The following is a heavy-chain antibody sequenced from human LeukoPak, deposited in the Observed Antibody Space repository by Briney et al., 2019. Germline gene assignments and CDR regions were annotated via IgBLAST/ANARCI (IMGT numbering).Heavy chain of an antibody. D-gene: IGHD3-10*01. J-gene: IGHJ4*02. CDR1: GGSISDYY. CDR3: ARRGSSDY. CDR2: IHSGNT. V-gene: IGHV4-59*01. Sequence: KPSETLSLTCTVSGGSISDYYWSWIRQPPGKGLEWVGYIHSGNTEYNPSLQSRVTISVDTSRNQFSLKLTSVTAADTAVYYCARRGSSDYWGQGTLVTVSS.